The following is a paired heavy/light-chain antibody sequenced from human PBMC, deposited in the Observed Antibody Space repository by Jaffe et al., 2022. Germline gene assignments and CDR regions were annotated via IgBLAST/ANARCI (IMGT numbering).Light chain of an antibody. CDR1: TGAVTSGHY. J-gene: IGLJ3*02. Sequence: QAVVTQEPSLTVSPGGTVTLTCGSSTGAVTSGHYPYWFQQKPGQAPRTLIYDTSNKHSWTPARFSGSLLGGKAALTLSGAQPEDEAEYYCLLSYSGASWVFGGGTKLTVL. V-gene: IGLV7-46*01. CDR2: DTS. CDR3: LLSYSGASWV.
Heavy chain of an antibody. CDR2: ISAYNGNT. CDR1: GYTFTSYG. CDR3: ASGYYDFWSGYPYYFDY. J-gene: IGHJ4*02. V-gene: IGHV1-18*01. Sequence: QVQLVQSGAEVKKPGASVKVSCKASGYTFTSYGISWVRQAPGQGLEWMGWISAYNGNTNYAQKLQGRVTMTTDTSTSTAYMELRSLRSDDTAVYYCASGYYDFWSGYPYYFDYWGQGTLVTVSS. D-gene: IGHD3-3*01.